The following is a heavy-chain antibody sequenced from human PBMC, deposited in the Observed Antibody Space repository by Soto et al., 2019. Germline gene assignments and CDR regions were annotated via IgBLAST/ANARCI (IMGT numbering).Heavy chain of an antibody. J-gene: IGHJ4*02. CDR1: GGTFSSYA. Sequence: SVKVSCKASGGTFSSYAISWVRQAPGQGLEWMGGIIPIFGTANYAQKFQGRVTITADESTSTAYMELSSLRSEDTAVYYCARVPYYYDSSGYFPWDYWGQGTLVTVSS. CDR2: IIPIFGTA. V-gene: IGHV1-69*13. CDR3: ARVPYYYDSSGYFPWDY. D-gene: IGHD3-22*01.